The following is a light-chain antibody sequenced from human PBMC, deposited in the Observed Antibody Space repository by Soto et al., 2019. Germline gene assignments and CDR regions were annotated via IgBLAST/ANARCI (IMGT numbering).Light chain of an antibody. CDR1: LNIRSF. Sequence: EILLTQSPATLSLSPGERATLSCRASLNIRSFLAWYQQKPGQAPRLLIYGASNRATGIPARFSGRGSGTDFTLTISKLEPEDFAVYYCQQRSNWPPWTFGQGTKVEIK. CDR3: QQRSNWPPWT. CDR2: GAS. J-gene: IGKJ1*01. V-gene: IGKV3-11*01.